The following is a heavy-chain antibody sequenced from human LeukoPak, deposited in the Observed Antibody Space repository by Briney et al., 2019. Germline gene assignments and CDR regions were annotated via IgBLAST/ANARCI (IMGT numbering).Heavy chain of an antibody. CDR1: GGSFSDYQ. CDR2: IYYSGST. V-gene: IGHV4-39*01. J-gene: IGHJ3*02. CDR3: ARREGAFDI. Sequence: PSETLSLTCAVSGGSFSDYQWNWVRQSPGKGLEWIGSIYYSGSTYYNPSLKSRVTIPVDTSKNQFSLKLSSVTAADTAVYYCARREGAFDIWGQGTMVTVSS.